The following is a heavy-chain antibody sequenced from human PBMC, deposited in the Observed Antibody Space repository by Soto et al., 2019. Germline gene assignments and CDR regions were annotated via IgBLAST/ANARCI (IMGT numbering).Heavy chain of an antibody. CDR2: IYYSGST. V-gene: IGHV4-39*01. J-gene: IGHJ6*02. D-gene: IGHD2-15*01. CDR1: GGSISSGGYY. CDR3: ARRVASMVGYYYYGMDV. Sequence: PSETLSLTCTVSGGSISSGGYYWSWIRQHPGKGLEWIGYIYYSGSTYYNPSLKSRVTISVDTSKNQFSLKLSSVTAADTAVYYCARRVASMVGYYYYGMDVWGQGTTVTVSS.